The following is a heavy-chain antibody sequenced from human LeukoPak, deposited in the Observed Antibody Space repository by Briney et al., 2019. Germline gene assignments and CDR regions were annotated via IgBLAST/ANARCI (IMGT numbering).Heavy chain of an antibody. D-gene: IGHD2-21*02. Sequence: SETLSLTCTVSGGSISSYYWSWIRQPAGKGLDWIWRIYTSGSTNYNPSLKSRVTMSVDTSKNQFSLKLSSVTAADTGVYYCARGRYCGGDCPEAFDIWGQGTMVTVSS. CDR3: ARGRYCGGDCPEAFDI. J-gene: IGHJ3*02. V-gene: IGHV4-4*07. CDR2: IYTSGST. CDR1: GGSISSYY.